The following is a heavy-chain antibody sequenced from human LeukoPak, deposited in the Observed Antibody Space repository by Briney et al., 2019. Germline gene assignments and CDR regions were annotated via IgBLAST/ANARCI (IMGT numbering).Heavy chain of an antibody. CDR2: IYYSGST. V-gene: IGHV4-30-4*01. J-gene: IGHJ4*02. CDR1: GGSISSGDYY. CDR3: AGGSDRSKVGY. Sequence: SETLSLTCTVSGGSISSGDYYWSWIRQPPGRGLEWIGYIYYSGSTYYNPSLKSRVTISVDTSKNQFSLKLSSVTAADTAVYYCAGGSDRSKVGYWGQGTLVTVSS. D-gene: IGHD3-22*01.